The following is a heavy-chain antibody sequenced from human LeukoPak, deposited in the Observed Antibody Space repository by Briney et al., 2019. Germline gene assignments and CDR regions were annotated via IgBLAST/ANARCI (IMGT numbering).Heavy chain of an antibody. CDR2: IYHSGST. Sequence: PSETLSLTCAVSGGSISSSNWWSWVRQPPGKGLEWIGEIYHSGSTNYNPSLKSRVTISVDKSKNQFSLKLSSVTAADTAVYYCARYYGSGSLNWFDPWGQGTLVTVSS. J-gene: IGHJ5*02. CDR1: GGSISSSNW. V-gene: IGHV4-4*02. CDR3: ARYYGSGSLNWFDP. D-gene: IGHD3-10*01.